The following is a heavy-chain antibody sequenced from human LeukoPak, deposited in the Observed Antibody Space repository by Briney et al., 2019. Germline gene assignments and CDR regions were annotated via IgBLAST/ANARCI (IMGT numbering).Heavy chain of an antibody. Sequence: PGGSLRLSCAASGFILSNAWMSGVRQAQGKGREWVGRIKSKNDGGTTDYAAPVKGRFTISRDDSKNTLYLRMNSLKTEDTAVYYCTTFMITFGGVIADHDAFDIWGQGTMVTVSS. D-gene: IGHD3-16*02. CDR1: GFILSNAW. V-gene: IGHV3-15*01. CDR2: IKSKNDGGTT. CDR3: TTFMITFGGVIADHDAFDI. J-gene: IGHJ3*02.